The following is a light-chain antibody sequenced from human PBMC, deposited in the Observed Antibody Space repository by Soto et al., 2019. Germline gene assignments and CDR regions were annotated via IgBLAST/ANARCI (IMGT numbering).Light chain of an antibody. CDR1: QTISRDD. Sequence: IVLTQSPGSLSLSPGETATLSCRTSQTISRDDLAWYQQRPGQAPRLLIYGASNRATGIPDRFSGSGSGTDFTLTISRLEPEDFAVYYCQQYGTAPWTFGQGTKVDI. CDR2: GAS. V-gene: IGKV3-20*01. J-gene: IGKJ1*01. CDR3: QQYGTAPWT.